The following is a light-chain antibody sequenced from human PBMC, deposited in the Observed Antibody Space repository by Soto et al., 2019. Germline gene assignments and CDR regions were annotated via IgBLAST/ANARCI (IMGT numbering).Light chain of an antibody. J-gene: IGKJ1*01. CDR1: HSVSSN. Sequence: EIVMTQSPATLSVSPGERATLSCSASHSVSSNLAWYQQKPGQAPRLLIYGASTRATGIPARFSGSGSGTEFTLTSGSLQSEDFAVYYWQDYNNWPPWTFGQGTKVEIK. CDR3: QDYNNWPPWT. V-gene: IGKV3-15*01. CDR2: GAS.